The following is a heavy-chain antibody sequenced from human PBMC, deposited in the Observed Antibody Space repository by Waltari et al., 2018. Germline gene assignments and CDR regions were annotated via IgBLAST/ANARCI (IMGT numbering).Heavy chain of an antibody. CDR2: ISSSSSYI. V-gene: IGHV3-11*06. Sequence: QVQLQESGPGLVKPSQTLSLTCTVSGGSISSGDYYWSWIRQAPGKGLEWVSSISSSSSYIYYADSVKGRFTISRDNAKNSLYLQMNSLRAEDTAVYYCATAAAAAGTVDYWGQGTLVTVSS. CDR3: ATAAAAAGTVDY. CDR1: GGSISSGDYY. D-gene: IGHD6-13*01. J-gene: IGHJ4*02.